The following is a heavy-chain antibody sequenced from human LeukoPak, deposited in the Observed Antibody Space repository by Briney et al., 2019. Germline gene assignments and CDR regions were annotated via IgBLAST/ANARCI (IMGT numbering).Heavy chain of an antibody. CDR2: IVVGSGNT. CDR1: GFTFSTSA. Sequence: ASVKVSCKASGFTFSTSAVQWVRRARGQRLEWIGWIVVGSGNTNYAQKFQERVTITRDMSTSTAYMEVSGLRSEDTAVYYCAAVRHIAADGLLTWSDPWGQGTPVIVSS. J-gene: IGHJ5*02. D-gene: IGHD6-13*01. CDR3: AAVRHIAADGLLTWSDP. V-gene: IGHV1-58*01.